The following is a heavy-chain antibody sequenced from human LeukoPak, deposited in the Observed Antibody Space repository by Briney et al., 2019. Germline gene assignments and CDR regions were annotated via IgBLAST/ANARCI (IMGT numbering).Heavy chain of an antibody. CDR1: GFTFSSYS. D-gene: IGHD1-7*01. CDR2: ISSSSSYI. V-gene: IGHV3-21*01. CDR3: ARVLGGTLDQGGFDY. J-gene: IGHJ4*02. Sequence: GSLRLSCAASGFTFSSYSMNWVRQAPGKGLEWVSSISSSSSYIYYADSVKGRFTISRDNAKNPLYLQMNSLRAEDTAVYYCARVLGGTLDQGGFDYWGQGTLVTVSS.